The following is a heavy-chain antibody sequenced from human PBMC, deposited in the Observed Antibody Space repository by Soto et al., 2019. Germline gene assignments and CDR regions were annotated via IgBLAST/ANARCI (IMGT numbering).Heavy chain of an antibody. CDR3: ARNYYGLGSPFDY. D-gene: IGHD3-10*01. CDR1: GYTFTSYD. CDR2: MNPSGGNT. Sequence: QVQLVQSGAEVKKPGASVKVSCQASGYTFTSYDISWVRQAPGQGLEWMGWMNPSGGNTGYAQKFQGRVTMTRTTSISTAYMELSSLTSEDTAVYYCARNYYGLGSPFDYWGQGTLVTVSS. J-gene: IGHJ4*02. V-gene: IGHV1-8*01.